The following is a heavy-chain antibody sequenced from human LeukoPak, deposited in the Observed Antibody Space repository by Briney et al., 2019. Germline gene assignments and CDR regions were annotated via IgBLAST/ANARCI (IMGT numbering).Heavy chain of an antibody. V-gene: IGHV4-4*07. Sequence: PSETLSLTCTVSYDSISGYYWSWIRRPAGRGLEWIGRVHIDGSTNYNPSLKSRLTMSLDTSKNQFSLTLNSLTAADTAVYYCARSSPAGVNFDSWGQGMLVTVSS. CDR1: YDSISGYY. CDR3: ARSSPAGVNFDS. J-gene: IGHJ4*02. D-gene: IGHD2-8*01. CDR2: VHIDGST.